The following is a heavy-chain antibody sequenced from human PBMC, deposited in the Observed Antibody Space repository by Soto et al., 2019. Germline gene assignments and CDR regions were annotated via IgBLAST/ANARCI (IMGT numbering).Heavy chain of an antibody. D-gene: IGHD2-15*01. CDR2: IIPIFGTA. Sequence: GASVKVSCKASGGTFSSYAISWVRQAPGQGLEWMGGIIPIFGTANYAQKFQGRVTITADESTSTAYMELSSLRSEDTAVYYCARVGSNCSGGSCYFSWFDPWGEGNLVTVSS. J-gene: IGHJ5*02. CDR1: GGTFSSYA. V-gene: IGHV1-69*13. CDR3: ARVGSNCSGGSCYFSWFDP.